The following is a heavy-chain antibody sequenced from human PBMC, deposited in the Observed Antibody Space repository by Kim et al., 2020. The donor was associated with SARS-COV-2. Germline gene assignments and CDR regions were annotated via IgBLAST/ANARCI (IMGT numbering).Heavy chain of an antibody. CDR3: ARNYGYGSGSFYSY. Sequence: SETLSLTCTVSGDYIGSYYWTWIRQPPGKGLEWIGYIYYTESTNYNPSLKSRVAISVDTSKNQFSLKLSSVTAADTAVYYCARNYGYGSGSFYSYWGQGILVTVSS. J-gene: IGHJ4*02. CDR1: GDYIGSYY. CDR2: IYYTEST. V-gene: IGHV4-59*08. D-gene: IGHD3-10*01.